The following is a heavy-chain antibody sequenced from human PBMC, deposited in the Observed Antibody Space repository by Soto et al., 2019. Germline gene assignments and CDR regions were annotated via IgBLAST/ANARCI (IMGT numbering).Heavy chain of an antibody. CDR2: ISSSSSTI. CDR3: AREEIAAAGTFAY. CDR1: GFTFISYS. D-gene: IGHD6-13*01. Sequence: EVQLVESGGGLVQPGGSLRLSCAASGFTFISYSMNWVRQAPGKGLEWVSYISSSSSTIYYADSVTGRFTISRDNAKNSLYLQMNSLRDEDTAVYYCAREEIAAAGTFAYWGQGTLVTVSS. J-gene: IGHJ4*02. V-gene: IGHV3-48*02.